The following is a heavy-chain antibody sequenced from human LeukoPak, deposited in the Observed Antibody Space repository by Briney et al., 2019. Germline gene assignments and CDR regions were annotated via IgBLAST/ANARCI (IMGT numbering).Heavy chain of an antibody. V-gene: IGHV4-34*01. Sequence: SETLSLTCAVYGGSFSGYYWSWIRQPPGKGLEWIGEINHRGSTNYNPSLKSRVTISVDTSKNQFSLKLSSVTAADTAVYYCARGRGYCSGGSCSRFDYWGQGTLVTVSS. CDR2: INHRGST. D-gene: IGHD2-15*01. CDR3: ARGRGYCSGGSCSRFDY. J-gene: IGHJ4*02. CDR1: GGSFSGYY.